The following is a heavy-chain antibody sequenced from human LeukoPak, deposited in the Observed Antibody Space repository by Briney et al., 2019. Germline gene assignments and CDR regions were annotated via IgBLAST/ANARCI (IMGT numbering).Heavy chain of an antibody. Sequence: ASVKVSCKASGYIFTAYYLLWVRQAPGQGLEWMGWINPNSGDTETAQKFQGRVTMTRDTPVSTAYMDLSRLRSDDTAVYYCARGSWNYNFDHWGQGTLVTVSS. CDR3: ARGSWNYNFDH. D-gene: IGHD1-7*01. V-gene: IGHV1-2*02. J-gene: IGHJ4*02. CDR1: GYIFTAYY. CDR2: INPNSGDT.